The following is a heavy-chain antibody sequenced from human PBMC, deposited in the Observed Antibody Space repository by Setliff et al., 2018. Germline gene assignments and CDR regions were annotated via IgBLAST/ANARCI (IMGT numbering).Heavy chain of an antibody. V-gene: IGHV4-31*03. CDR1: GGSISSGGYY. CDR3: ARVSQYSSGWYYYYYGMDV. Sequence: LSLTCTVSGGSISSGGYYWSWIRQHPGKGLEWIGYIYYSGSTYYNPSLKSRVTISVDTSKNQFSLKLSSVTAADTAVYYCARVSQYSSGWYYYYYGMDVWGQGTTVTVSS. J-gene: IGHJ6*02. D-gene: IGHD6-19*01. CDR2: IYYSGST.